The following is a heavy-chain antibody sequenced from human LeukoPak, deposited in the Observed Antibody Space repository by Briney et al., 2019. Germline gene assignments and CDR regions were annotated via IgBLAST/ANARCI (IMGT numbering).Heavy chain of an antibody. CDR1: GGSIGSYD. D-gene: IGHD4-17*01. J-gene: IGHJ4*02. CDR3: ARVYGDYVDY. V-gene: IGHV4-59*08. CDR2: IYYSGST. Sequence: SETLSLTCTISGGSIGSYDWSWLRQPPGKGLEWIGYIYYSGSTNYNPSLKSRVTISVDTSKNQFSLKLNSVTAADTAVYYCARVYGDYVDYWGQGTLVTVSS.